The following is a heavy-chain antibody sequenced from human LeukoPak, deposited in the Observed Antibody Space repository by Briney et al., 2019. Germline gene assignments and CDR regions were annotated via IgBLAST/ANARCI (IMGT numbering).Heavy chain of an antibody. V-gene: IGHV3-74*01. Sequence: GGCLRLSCAVSGFTFSSYWMDWVRQATGKGLVWVSRIDRDGSRINYADSVKGRFTISRDNGKNTLFLQMNSLRAEDAAVYYCVRGNDYGGPHYWGQGTLVTVSS. J-gene: IGHJ4*02. CDR3: VRGNDYGGPHY. CDR2: IDRDGSRI. CDR1: GFTFSSYW. D-gene: IGHD4-23*01.